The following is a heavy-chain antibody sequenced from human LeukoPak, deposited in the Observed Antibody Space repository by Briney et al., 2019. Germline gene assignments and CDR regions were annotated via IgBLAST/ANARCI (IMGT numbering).Heavy chain of an antibody. CDR3: ARSLDCSGGSCYLSY. V-gene: IGHV1-46*01. D-gene: IGHD2-15*01. CDR2: INPSGGST. CDR1: GYTFTSYD. Sequence: ASVKVSCKASGYTFTSYDINWVRQATGQGLEWMGIINPSGGSTSYAQKFQGRVTMTRDTSTSTVYMELSSLRSEDTAVYYCARSLDCSGGSCYLSYWGQGTLVTVSS. J-gene: IGHJ4*02.